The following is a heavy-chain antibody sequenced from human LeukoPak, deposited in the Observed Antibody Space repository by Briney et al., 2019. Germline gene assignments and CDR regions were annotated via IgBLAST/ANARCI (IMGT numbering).Heavy chain of an antibody. CDR1: GFTFDDYA. V-gene: IGHV3-43D*04. J-gene: IGHJ3*02. D-gene: IGHD2-2*01. CDR2: ISWDGGST. CDR3: GKLSGRYQLLFGAFDI. Sequence: GGSLRLSCAASGFTFDDYAMHWVRQAPGKGLEWVSLISWDGGSTYYADSVKGRFTISRDNSKNSLYLQMNSLRAEDTALYYCGKLSGRYQLLFGAFDIWGQGTMVTVSS.